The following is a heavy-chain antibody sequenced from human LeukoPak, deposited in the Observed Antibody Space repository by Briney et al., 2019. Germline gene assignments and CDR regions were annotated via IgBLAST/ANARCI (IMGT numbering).Heavy chain of an antibody. CDR2: ISSSGSIK. CDR3: ARDQGYWYFDL. V-gene: IGHV3-11*01. J-gene: IGHJ2*01. Sequence: VSHISSSGSIKYYADSVKGRFTISRDNSKNTLYLQMNSLRAEDTAVYYCARDQGYWYFDLWGRGTLVTVSS.